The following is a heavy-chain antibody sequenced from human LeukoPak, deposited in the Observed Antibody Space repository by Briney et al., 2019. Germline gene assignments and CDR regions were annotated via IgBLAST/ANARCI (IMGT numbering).Heavy chain of an antibody. CDR1: GFTFTTYS. J-gene: IGHJ4*02. D-gene: IGHD4-17*01. CDR3: ARGHAAVTRHFDF. CDR2: ISSGSSAI. Sequence: GGSLRLSCEASGFTFTTYSMTWVRQAPGKGLEWVSIISSGSSAIFSADALKGRFTISRDDAKNLLYLDMNSLRAEDTAVYYCARGHAAVTRHFDFWGQGTLVTVSS. V-gene: IGHV3-21*01.